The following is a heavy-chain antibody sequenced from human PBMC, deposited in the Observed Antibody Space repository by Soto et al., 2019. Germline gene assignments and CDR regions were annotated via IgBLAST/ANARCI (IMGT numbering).Heavy chain of an antibody. Sequence: QITLKESGPTLVKPTQTLTLTCTFSGFSLSTGGVGVGWIRQPPGKALEWLALIYWDDDKRYSPSLKTRLTLTKDTSKNQVVLTMNNMDPENTATYYCAHSRCGRDCLRSYSSHYYYRMDVWGQETTVTVSS. CDR2: IYWDDDK. J-gene: IGHJ6*02. D-gene: IGHD2-21*02. CDR1: GFSLSTGGVG. V-gene: IGHV2-5*02. CDR3: AHSRCGRDCLRSYSSHYYYRMDV.